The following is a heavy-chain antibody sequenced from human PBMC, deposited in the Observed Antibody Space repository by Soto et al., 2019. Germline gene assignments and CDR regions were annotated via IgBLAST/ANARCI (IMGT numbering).Heavy chain of an antibody. J-gene: IGHJ4*02. CDR2: ISAYNGNT. CDR3: ASGWFGELVYQFDY. CDR1: GYTFTSYG. V-gene: IGHV1-18*01. Sequence: QVQLVQSGAEVKKPGASVKVSCKPSGYTFTSYGITCVRQAPGQGLEWMGWISAYNGNTNYAQKFQGRVTMTTDTSTSTAYMELRSLGSDDTAVYYCASGWFGELVYQFDYWVQGTLVPVSS. D-gene: IGHD3-10*01.